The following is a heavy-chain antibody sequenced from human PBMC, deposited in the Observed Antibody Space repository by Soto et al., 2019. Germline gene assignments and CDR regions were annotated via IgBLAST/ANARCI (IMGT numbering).Heavy chain of an antibody. CDR1: GFTFSTYP. V-gene: IGHV3-23*01. Sequence: EVQLLESGGGLVQPGGSLRLSCAASGFTFSTYPMSWVRQAPGKGLEWVSGISAGGGDTLYADSVKGRFTISRDNSKNMLYLQMNSLRVEDTAVYYCATKLAGHNPFDDWGQGTLVTVSS. CDR2: ISAGGGDT. J-gene: IGHJ4*02. CDR3: ATKLAGHNPFDD. D-gene: IGHD6-19*01.